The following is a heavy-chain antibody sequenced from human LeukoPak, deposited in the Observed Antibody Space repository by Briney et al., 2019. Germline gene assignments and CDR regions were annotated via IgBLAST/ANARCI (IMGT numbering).Heavy chain of an antibody. CDR3: ARAGIAVAGAIDY. CDR1: GFTFSSYS. D-gene: IGHD6-19*01. V-gene: IGHV3-48*01. J-gene: IGHJ4*02. CDR2: ISSSSSTI. Sequence: PGGSLRLSCAASGFTFSSYSMNWVRQAPGKGLEWVSYISSSSSTIYYADSVKGRFTISRDNAKNSLYLRMSSLRAEDTAVYYCARAGIAVAGAIDYWGQGTLVTVSS.